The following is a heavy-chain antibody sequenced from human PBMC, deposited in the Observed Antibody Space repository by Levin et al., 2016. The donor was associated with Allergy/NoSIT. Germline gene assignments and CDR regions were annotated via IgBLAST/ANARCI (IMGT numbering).Heavy chain of an antibody. Sequence: SETLSLTCTVSGGSINSNAYYWGWIRQPPGMALEWIGYIYYSGSTYYNPSLKSRVTISVDTSKNQFSLKLSSVTAADTAVYYCARLVGYDYVWGSYRYTVEFDYWGQGTLVTVSS. J-gene: IGHJ4*02. CDR1: GGSINSNAYY. CDR2: IYYSGST. CDR3: ARLVGYDYVWGSYRYTVEFDY. D-gene: IGHD3-16*02. V-gene: IGHV4-39*01.